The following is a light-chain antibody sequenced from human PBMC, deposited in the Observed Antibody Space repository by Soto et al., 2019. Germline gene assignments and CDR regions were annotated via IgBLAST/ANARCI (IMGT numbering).Light chain of an antibody. V-gene: IGKV1-5*01. CDR3: QHTRT. Sequence: DFQMTQSPSTLSASVGDRVTITCRASQNINNWVAWYQQKPGKSPKFLIYDASTLQRGVSSRFSGSGFGTDFSLTINSLQPDDYGSYYCQHTRTFGQGTKVEVK. J-gene: IGKJ1*01. CDR1: QNINNW. CDR2: DAS.